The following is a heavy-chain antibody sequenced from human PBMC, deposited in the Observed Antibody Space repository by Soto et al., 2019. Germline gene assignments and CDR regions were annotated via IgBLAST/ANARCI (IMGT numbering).Heavy chain of an antibody. CDR2: ISDRGSSA. CDR1: GFTFNDYA. J-gene: IGHJ4*02. V-gene: IGHV3-23*04. D-gene: IGHD2-21*01. Sequence: EVHLVQSGGGLVQPGESLSLSCVASGFTFNDYAMHWVRQTPGKGLEWVAAISDRGSSAYYAYSVKGRFTISRDKSTKTLSLHMHTLRVEDTAVYFCAKAFCDAATCFPCESWGQGTPVAVSP. CDR3: AKAFCDAATCFPCES.